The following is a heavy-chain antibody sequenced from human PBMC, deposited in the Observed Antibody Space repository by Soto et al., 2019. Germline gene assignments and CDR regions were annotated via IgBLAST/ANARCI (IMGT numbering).Heavy chain of an antibody. D-gene: IGHD3-16*01. CDR2: FYYSGST. Sequence: SETLSLTCTVSGGSISSYYWSWIRQPPGKGLEWIGYFYYSGSTNYNPSLKSRVTISIDTSKNQFSLKLSSVTAADTAVYYCAAVPLGGSYFDYWGQGTLVTVSS. J-gene: IGHJ4*02. V-gene: IGHV4-59*01. CDR1: GGSISSYY. CDR3: AAVPLGGSYFDY.